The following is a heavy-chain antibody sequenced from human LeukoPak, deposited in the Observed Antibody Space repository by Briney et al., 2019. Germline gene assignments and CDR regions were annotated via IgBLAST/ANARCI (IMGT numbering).Heavy chain of an antibody. CDR1: GFTFISYD. D-gene: IGHD3-10*01. J-gene: IGHJ3*02. CDR3: ARRRYGLGSYSDAFDI. Sequence: GGSLRLSCAASGFTFISYDMHWVRQPTGKGLEWVSGIDTAGGTYYAGSVKGRFTISRENAKNSLSLQMNSLRAGDTAVYYCARRRYGLGSYSDAFDIWGQGTKVTVSS. CDR2: IDTAGGT. V-gene: IGHV3-13*04.